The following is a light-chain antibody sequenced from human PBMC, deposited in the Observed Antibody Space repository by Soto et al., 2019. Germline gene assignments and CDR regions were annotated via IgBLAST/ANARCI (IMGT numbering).Light chain of an antibody. CDR2: EDN. J-gene: IGLJ2*01. V-gene: IGLV6-57*02. Sequence: NFMLTQPHSVSECPGKTVTISCTGSSGSIASNYVQWYQQRPGSAPTTVIYEDNQRPSGVPDRFSGSIDSSSNSASLTISGLKTEDEADYYCQSYDSSNQDVVFGGGTKLTVL. CDR1: SGSIASNY. CDR3: QSYDSSNQDVV.